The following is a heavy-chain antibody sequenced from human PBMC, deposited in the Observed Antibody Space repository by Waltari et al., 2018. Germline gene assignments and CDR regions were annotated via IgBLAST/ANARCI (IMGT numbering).Heavy chain of an antibody. CDR3: ARRYANAFDI. V-gene: IGHV4-59*01. CDR1: GDSISGYE. CDR2: IAYIGRT. J-gene: IGHJ3*02. Sequence: QVELQESGPRLAKPSQTPSLTCSVSGDSISGYEGSWIRQPPGKGREWIGEIAYIGRTNYNPSLKSRVTISIDTSKNQFSLRLTSVTAADTAVYFCARRYANAFDIWGPGTILTVSS. D-gene: IGHD3-9*01.